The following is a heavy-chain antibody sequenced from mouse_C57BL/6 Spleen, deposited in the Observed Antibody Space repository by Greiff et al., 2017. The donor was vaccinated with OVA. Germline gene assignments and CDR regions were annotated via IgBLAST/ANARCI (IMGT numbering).Heavy chain of an antibody. Sequence: QVQLQQPGAELVRPGSSVKLSCKASGYTFTSYWMHWVKQRPIQGLEWIGNIDPSDSETHYNQKFKDKATLTVDKSSSTAYMQLSSLTSEDSAVYYCARSDGSSTSWYFDVWGTGTTVTVSS. CDR1: GYTFTSYW. V-gene: IGHV1-52*01. J-gene: IGHJ1*03. CDR2: IDPSDSET. CDR3: ARSDGSSTSWYFDV. D-gene: IGHD1-1*01.